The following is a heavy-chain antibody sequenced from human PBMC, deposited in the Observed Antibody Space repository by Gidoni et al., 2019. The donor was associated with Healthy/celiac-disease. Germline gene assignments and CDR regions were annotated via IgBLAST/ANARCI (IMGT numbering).Heavy chain of an antibody. CDR1: GFTFSSSA. V-gene: IGHV3-23*01. CDR3: ARKTPSLGYFDY. CDR2: ISGSGGST. Sequence: EVQLLESGGGLVQPGGSLSLSCAASGFTFSSSAMSWVRQAPGKGLEWVSAISGSGGSTYYADSVKGRFTISRDNSKNTLYLQMNSLRAEDTAVYYCARKTPSLGYFDYWGQGTLVTVSS. J-gene: IGHJ4*02. D-gene: IGHD3-3*01.